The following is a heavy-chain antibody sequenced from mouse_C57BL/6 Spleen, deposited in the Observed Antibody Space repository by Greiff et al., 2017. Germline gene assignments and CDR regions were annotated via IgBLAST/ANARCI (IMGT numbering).Heavy chain of an antibody. D-gene: IGHD2-3*01. CDR2: IYPRDGST. CDR1: GYTFTSYD. CDR3: ARGGYSWYFDV. V-gene: IGHV1-85*01. J-gene: IGHJ1*03. Sequence: VKLMESGPELVKPGASVKLSCKASGYTFTSYDINWVKQRPGQGLEWIGWIYPRDGSTKYNEKFKGKATLTVDTSSSTAYMELHSLTSEDSAVYFCARGGYSWYFDVWGTGTTVTVSS.